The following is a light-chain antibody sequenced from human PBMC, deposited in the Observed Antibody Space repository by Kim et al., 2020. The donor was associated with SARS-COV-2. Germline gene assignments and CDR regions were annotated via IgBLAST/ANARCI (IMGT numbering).Light chain of an antibody. V-gene: IGKV3-20*01. CDR2: SAS. Sequence: LSPGERATLSCMASQTVNNNHLAWYQQNPGQAPRLLIHSASNRATGIPDRFSGGGSGTDFTLTITGLEPGDFAVYFCQQYGSSPCTFGQGTKLEI. J-gene: IGKJ2*02. CDR1: QTVNNNH. CDR3: QQYGSSPCT.